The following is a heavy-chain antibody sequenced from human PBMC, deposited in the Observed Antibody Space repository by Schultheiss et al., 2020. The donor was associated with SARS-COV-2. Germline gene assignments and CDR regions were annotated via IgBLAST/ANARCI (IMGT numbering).Heavy chain of an antibody. CDR1: GGSMSSSRYY. CDR2: IYYSGST. J-gene: IGHJ2*01. D-gene: IGHD2-15*01. V-gene: IGHV4-39*01. CDR3: TRLSPGFCSGGTCYAWYFDL. Sequence: SETLSLTCTVSGGSMSSSRYYWGWIRQPPGKGLEWIGTIYYSGSTYHNPSLKSRVNISVDTSKNQFSLRLTSVTAADTAVYYCTRLSPGFCSGGTCYAWYFDLWGRGTLVTVSS.